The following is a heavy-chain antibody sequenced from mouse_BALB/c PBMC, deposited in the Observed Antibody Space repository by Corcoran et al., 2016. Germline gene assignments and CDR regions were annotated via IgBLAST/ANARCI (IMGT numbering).Heavy chain of an antibody. Sequence: EVQLQQSGAELVKPGASVKLSCTASGFNIKDTYMHWVKQRPEQGLEWIGRIDPANGNTKYDPKFQGKAPITADTSSTTAYLQLSSLTSEDTAVYYCARWDWYFDVWGAGTTVTVSS. CDR3: ARWDWYFDV. V-gene: IGHV14-3*02. J-gene: IGHJ1*01. CDR1: GFNIKDTY. CDR2: IDPANGNT.